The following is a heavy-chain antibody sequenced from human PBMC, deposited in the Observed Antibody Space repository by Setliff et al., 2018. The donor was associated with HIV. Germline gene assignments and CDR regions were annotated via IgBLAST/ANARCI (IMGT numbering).Heavy chain of an antibody. CDR3: ANMQWASNAWYSFDY. J-gene: IGHJ4*02. CDR1: GYTFSSYW. V-gene: IGHV3-7*05. CDR2: IQQHGSEI. Sequence: GGSLRLSCAASGYTFSSYWTAWVRQCPGKGLEWVANIQQHGSEIHYVASVEGRFTISRDNAKNSLYLQMNSLRAEDTAVYYCANMQWASNAWYSFDYWGQGALVTVSS. D-gene: IGHD6-19*01.